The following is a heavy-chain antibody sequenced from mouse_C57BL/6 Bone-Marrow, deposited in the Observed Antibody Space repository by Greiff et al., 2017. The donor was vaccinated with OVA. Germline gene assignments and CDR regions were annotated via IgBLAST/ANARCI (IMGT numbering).Heavy chain of an antibody. CDR2: IDPENGDT. J-gene: IGHJ2*01. CDR3: TKYYYGSSYYFDD. D-gene: IGHD1-1*01. Sequence: EVQLQQSGAELVRPGASVKLSCTASGFNIKDDYMHWVKQRPEQGLEWIGWIDPENGDTEYASKFQGKATITADTSSNTAYLQLSSLTSEDTAVYYCTKYYYGSSYYFDDWGQGTTLTVSS. CDR1: GFNIKDDY. V-gene: IGHV14-4*01.